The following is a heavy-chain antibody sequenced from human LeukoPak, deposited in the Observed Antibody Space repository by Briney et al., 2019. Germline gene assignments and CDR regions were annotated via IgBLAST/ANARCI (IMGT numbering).Heavy chain of an antibody. CDR2: IIPILGIA. V-gene: IGHV1-69*02. Sequence: RASVKVSFKASGGTFSRSTISWVREAPGQGLECMGRIIPILGIANYAQKFQGRVTITADKSTSTAYMELSGLSSDATAVYYCAIIAARRRWGQGTLVTVSS. D-gene: IGHD6-6*01. CDR3: AIIAARRR. J-gene: IGHJ4*02. CDR1: GGTFSRST.